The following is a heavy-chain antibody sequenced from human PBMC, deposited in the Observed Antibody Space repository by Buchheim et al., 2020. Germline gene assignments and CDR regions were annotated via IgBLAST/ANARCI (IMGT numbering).Heavy chain of an antibody. D-gene: IGHD1-7*01. CDR1: GYTFTSYY. CDR2: INPSGGST. V-gene: IGHV1-46*01. J-gene: IGHJ4*02. Sequence: QVQLVQSGAEVKKPGASVKVSCKASGYTFTSYYMHWVRQAPGQGLEWMGIINPSGGSTSYAQKFQGRVTMTRDTSTSPVYMELSSLRSEDTAVYYCARDLESYNWNYLLPTFDYWGQGTL. CDR3: ARDLESYNWNYLLPTFDY.